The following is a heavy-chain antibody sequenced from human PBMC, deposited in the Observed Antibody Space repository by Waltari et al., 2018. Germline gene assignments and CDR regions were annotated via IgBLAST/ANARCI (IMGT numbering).Heavy chain of an antibody. J-gene: IGHJ3*02. CDR1: GFTFSSLW. D-gene: IGHD3-3*01. CDR2: IKQDGSEI. Sequence: EVQLVESGGGLVPPGGSLRLSCAVSGFTFSSLWMSWFRRAPGKGLEWVANIKQDGSEIYYVDSVKGRFTISRDNAKNSLYLQMNSLTTEDTAVYYCAGGGGFLCDIWGQGTLVTVSS. CDR3: AGGGGFLCDI. V-gene: IGHV3-7*01.